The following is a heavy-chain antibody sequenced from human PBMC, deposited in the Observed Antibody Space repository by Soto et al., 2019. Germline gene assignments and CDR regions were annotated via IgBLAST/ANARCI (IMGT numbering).Heavy chain of an antibody. V-gene: IGHV3-30-3*01. CDR3: ARDRSVVVIPATPDY. CDR2: TSYDGSNK. J-gene: IGHJ4*02. CDR1: GFTFSTYV. D-gene: IGHD2-15*01. Sequence: GGSLRLSCAASGFTFSTYVMHWVSQAPGKGLEWVALTSYDGSNKYYADSVKGRFIISRDNSKNTLYLEMNSLRVEDTAVYYCARDRSVVVIPATPDYWGLGTLVTVSS.